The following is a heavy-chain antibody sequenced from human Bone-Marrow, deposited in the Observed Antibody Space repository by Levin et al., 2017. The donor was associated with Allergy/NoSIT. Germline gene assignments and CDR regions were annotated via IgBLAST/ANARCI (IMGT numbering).Heavy chain of an antibody. D-gene: IGHD3-3*01. Sequence: ASVKVSCKASGGTFSSDAISWVRQAPGQGLEWMGDIIPVSTTANSAQRFQGRVTITADRSTSTVYMELKSLRFEDTAVYYCARGLSFPDYDPLENWGQGTLVTVSS. CDR1: GGTFSSDA. J-gene: IGHJ4*02. V-gene: IGHV1-69*06. CDR2: IIPVSTTA. CDR3: ARGLSFPDYDPLEN.